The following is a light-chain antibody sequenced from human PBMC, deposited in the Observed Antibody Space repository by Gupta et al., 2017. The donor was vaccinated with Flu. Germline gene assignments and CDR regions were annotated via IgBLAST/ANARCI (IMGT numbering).Light chain of an antibody. CDR3: LKHKRYPLT. Sequence: SLPSGVPSRFSGSGSGTEFTLTINSLQPEDCATDYCLKHKRYPLTFGQGTRLEMK. V-gene: IGKV1-17*01. J-gene: IGKJ5*01.